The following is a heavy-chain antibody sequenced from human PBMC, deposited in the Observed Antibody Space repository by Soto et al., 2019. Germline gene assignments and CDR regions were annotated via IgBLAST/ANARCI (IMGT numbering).Heavy chain of an antibody. CDR1: VFTFTSYG. J-gene: IGHJ4*02. CDR3: ARDVGLDSDDFFAY. CDR2: IRGDGGQT. Sequence: WWSLRLSCTASVFTFTSYGMGWFRQAPGKGLQWVSTIRGDGGQTHYTDSVKGRFSISRDNSKNTVYLQMDSLRAEDTAMYFCARDVGLDSDDFFAYWGQGAQVTVS. D-gene: IGHD3-9*01. V-gene: IGHV3-23*01.